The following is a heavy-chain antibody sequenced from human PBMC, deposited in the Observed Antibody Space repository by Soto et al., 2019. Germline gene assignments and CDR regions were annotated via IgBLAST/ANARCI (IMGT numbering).Heavy chain of an antibody. Sequence: GGSLRLSCAASGFTFDDYTMHWVRQAPGKGLEWVSLISWDGGSTYYADSVKGRFTISRDNSKNSLYLQMNSLRTEDTALYYCAKDMGIAVAGTHYYYGMDVWGQGTKVTVSS. CDR2: ISWDGGST. CDR1: GFTFDDYT. CDR3: AKDMGIAVAGTHYYYGMDV. V-gene: IGHV3-43*01. J-gene: IGHJ6*02. D-gene: IGHD6-19*01.